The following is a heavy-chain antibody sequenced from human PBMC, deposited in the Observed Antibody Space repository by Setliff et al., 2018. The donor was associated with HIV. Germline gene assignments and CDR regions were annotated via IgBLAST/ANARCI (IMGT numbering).Heavy chain of an antibody. CDR1: GGSFSGY. J-gene: IGHJ5*02. CDR3: ARILVAAAGTGFDP. Sequence: SETLSLTCAVYGGSFSGYWSWIRQSPGKGLEWLGEINHSGNTHYDPSLKSRLTISIDTSKKQFSLKVSSVTAADTAVYYCARILVAAAGTGFDPWGQGILVTVS. D-gene: IGHD6-13*01. CDR2: INHSGNT. V-gene: IGHV4-34*01.